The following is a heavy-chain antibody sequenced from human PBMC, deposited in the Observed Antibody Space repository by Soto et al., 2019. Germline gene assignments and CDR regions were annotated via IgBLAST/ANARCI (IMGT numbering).Heavy chain of an antibody. CDR1: GFTFSMYW. J-gene: IGHJ4*02. CDR3: TRGPRSTSTGTGAF. D-gene: IGHD1-1*01. CDR2: INDDGIST. Sequence: GSLRLSCAASGFTFSMYWMHWVRQGPGKGPEWVSRINDDGISTNYADSVKGRFTITRDNAKNTLYLQMNALRVEDTAVYYCTRGPRSTSTGTGAFWGQGTLVTVSS. V-gene: IGHV3-74*01.